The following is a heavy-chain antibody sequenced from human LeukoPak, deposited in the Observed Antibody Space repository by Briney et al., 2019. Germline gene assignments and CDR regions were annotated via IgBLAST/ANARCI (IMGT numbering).Heavy chain of an antibody. CDR3: ARDSEGFDY. D-gene: IGHD6-25*01. CDR2: IRQDGSGK. CDR1: GFTFSSYW. V-gene: IGHV3-7*01. Sequence: SGGSLRLSCAASGFTFSSYWMTWVRQAPGKGLEWVANIRQDGSGKYYVDSVKGRFTISRDTAKNSLYLQMNSLRAEDTAVYYCARDSEGFDYWGQGTLVTASS. J-gene: IGHJ4*02.